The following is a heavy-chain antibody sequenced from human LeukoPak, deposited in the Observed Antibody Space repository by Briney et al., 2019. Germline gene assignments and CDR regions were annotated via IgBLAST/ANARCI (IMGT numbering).Heavy chain of an antibody. V-gene: IGHV3-30-3*01. D-gene: IGHD6-13*01. CDR2: ISYDGSDK. Sequence: PGGSLRLSCAASGFTFSSYAMHWVRQAPGKGLEWVAVISYDGSDKYYADSVKGRFTISRDNSKNTLYLQMNSLRGEDTAVYYCARDTGIYSIAAAGKPTTYGMDVWGQGTTVAVSS. J-gene: IGHJ6*02. CDR1: GFTFSSYA. CDR3: ARDTGIYSIAAAGKPTTYGMDV.